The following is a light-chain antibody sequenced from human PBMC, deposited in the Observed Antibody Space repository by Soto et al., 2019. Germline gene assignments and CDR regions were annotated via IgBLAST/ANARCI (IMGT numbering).Light chain of an antibody. CDR3: QQYQNWPLIT. V-gene: IGKV3-20*01. J-gene: IGKJ1*01. CDR2: RTS. Sequence: LTDSPCTLSWSPGAIATRSCMLIECVSSSLLTWYQQRPGQAPRLLIYRTSNRVTGIPDRFSGSGSGIDFTLTISRLQSEVIADYSCQQYQNWPLITFGQGTNVDI. CDR1: ECVSSSL.